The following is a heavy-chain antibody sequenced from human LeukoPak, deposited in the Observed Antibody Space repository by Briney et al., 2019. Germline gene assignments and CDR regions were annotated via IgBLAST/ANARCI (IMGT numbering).Heavy chain of an antibody. CDR2: ICSGGSNI. CDR1: VFTFSVYY. J-gene: IGHJ4*02. D-gene: IGHD6-19*01. CDR3: ARGSSGWYFDIPFIDY. V-gene: IGHV3-11*04. Sequence: GGSLRPSCADSVFTFSVYYMSCMREAPGKGLEWVSHICSGGSNIYYAHTVTGRFTISRDNAKNSLYLQMNSPSAEDTAIYYCARGSSGWYFDIPFIDYWGQGILVTVSS.